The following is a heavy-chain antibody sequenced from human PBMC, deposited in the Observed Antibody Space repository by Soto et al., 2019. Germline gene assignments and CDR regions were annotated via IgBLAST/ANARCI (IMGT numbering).Heavy chain of an antibody. Sequence: ASVKVSCRAYDYTFTNYDTSWVRQAPGQGLEWMGWIIDYNGTTHYAQKLQGRVTMTTDTSTSTGYMELRSLRSDDTAVYYCARVSATRFDYWGQGTLVTVSS. V-gene: IGHV1-18*01. CDR1: DYTFTNYD. CDR3: ARVSATRFDY. J-gene: IGHJ4*02. CDR2: IIDYNGTT.